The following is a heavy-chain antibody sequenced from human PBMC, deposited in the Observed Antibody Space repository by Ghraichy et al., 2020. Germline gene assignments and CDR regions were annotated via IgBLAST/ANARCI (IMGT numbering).Heavy chain of an antibody. CDR3: AKDPHYGDYWPAFDI. J-gene: IGHJ3*02. D-gene: IGHD4-17*01. Sequence: GGSLRLSCAASGFTFINYAMNWVRQAPGKGLEWVSSISASAGSTYYADSVKGRFTISRDNSKNTLYLQMNSLRAEDTAVYYCAKDPHYGDYWPAFDIWGQGTMVTVS. CDR2: ISASAGST. CDR1: GFTFINYA. V-gene: IGHV3-23*01.